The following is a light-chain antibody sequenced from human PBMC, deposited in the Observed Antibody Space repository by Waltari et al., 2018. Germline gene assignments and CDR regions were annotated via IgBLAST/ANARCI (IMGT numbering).Light chain of an antibody. V-gene: IGKV3-11*01. CDR2: DAS. CDR1: QSISTY. Sequence: ALTQSPATLSLSPGERATLSCRASQSISTYLAWYQQKPGQAPRLIIHDASNRAPGIPPRFSGSGSGTDFILTISSLEPEDFAVYYCQQRSNWPRTFGQGTRLEIK. J-gene: IGKJ1*01. CDR3: QQRSNWPRT.